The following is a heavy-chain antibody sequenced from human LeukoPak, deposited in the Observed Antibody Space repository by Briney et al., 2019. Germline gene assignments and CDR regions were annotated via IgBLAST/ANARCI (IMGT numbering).Heavy chain of an antibody. D-gene: IGHD5-24*01. J-gene: IGHJ4*02. CDR3: ARDPEMATIERDFDY. Sequence: NPGGSLRLSCAASGFTFSSYSMNWVRQAPGKGLEWVSSISSSSSYIYYADSVKGRFTISRGNAKNSLYLQMNSLRAEDTAVYYCARDPEMATIERDFDYWGQGTLVTVSS. CDR1: GFTFSSYS. CDR2: ISSSSSYI. V-gene: IGHV3-21*01.